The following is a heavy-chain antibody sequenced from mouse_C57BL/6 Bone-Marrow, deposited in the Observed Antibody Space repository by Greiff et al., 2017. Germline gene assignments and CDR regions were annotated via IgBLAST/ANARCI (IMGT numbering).Heavy chain of an antibody. CDR1: GYTFTSYG. Sequence: VKLMESGAELARPGASVKLSCKASGYTFTSYGISWVKQRTGQGLEWIGENYPRSGNTYYNEKFKGKATLTADKSSSTAYMELRSLTSEDSAVYFCARFDYYGRGTTLTVSS. V-gene: IGHV1-81*01. J-gene: IGHJ2*01. CDR3: ARFDY. CDR2: NYPRSGNT.